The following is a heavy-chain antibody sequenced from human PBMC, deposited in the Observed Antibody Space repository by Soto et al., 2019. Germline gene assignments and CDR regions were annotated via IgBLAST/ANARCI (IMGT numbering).Heavy chain of an antibody. CDR3: AKEVYYYGSGSYYPFDY. V-gene: IGHV3-23*01. Sequence: PGGSLRLSCAASGFTFSSYAMSWVRQAPGKGLEWVSAISGSSGSTYYADSVKGRFTISRDNSKNTLYLQMNSLRAEDTAVYYCAKEVYYYGSGSYYPFDYWGQGTLVTVSS. CDR1: GFTFSSYA. J-gene: IGHJ4*02. CDR2: ISGSSGST. D-gene: IGHD3-10*01.